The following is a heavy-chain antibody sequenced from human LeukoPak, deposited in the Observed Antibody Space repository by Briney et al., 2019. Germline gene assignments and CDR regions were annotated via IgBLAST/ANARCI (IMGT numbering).Heavy chain of an antibody. J-gene: IGHJ4*02. D-gene: IGHD6-19*01. CDR1: GGSISSGGYY. V-gene: IGHV4-31*03. CDR3: ARHKPNSSGWYWYFDY. CDR2: IYYSGST. Sequence: SETLSLTCTVSGGSISSGGYYWSWIRQHPGKGLEWSGYIYYSGSTYYNPSLKSRVTISVDTSKNQFSLKLSSVTAADTAVYYCARHKPNSSGWYWYFDYWGQGTLVTVSS.